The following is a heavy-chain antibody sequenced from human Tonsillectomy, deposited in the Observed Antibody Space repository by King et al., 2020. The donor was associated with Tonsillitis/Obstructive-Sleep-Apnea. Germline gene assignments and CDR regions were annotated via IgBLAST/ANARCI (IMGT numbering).Heavy chain of an antibody. CDR3: AHRRGPWVTVTTNWFDP. CDR1: GFSLSTSGVG. D-gene: IGHD4-17*01. V-gene: IGHV2-5*02. CDR2: IYWDDDK. Sequence: TLQESGPTLVKPTQTLTLTCTFSGFSLSTSGVGVGWIRQPPGKALEWLALIYWDDDKRYSPSLESRLTITNDASKNQVVLTMTNMDPVDTATYYCAHRRGPWVTVTTNWFDPWGQGTLVTVSS. J-gene: IGHJ5*02.